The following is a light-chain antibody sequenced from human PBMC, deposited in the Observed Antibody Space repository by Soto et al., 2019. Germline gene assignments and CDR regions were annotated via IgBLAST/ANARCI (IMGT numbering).Light chain of an antibody. CDR1: QSVSSSY. CDR3: QQYGSSSWT. Sequence: EIVLTQSPATLSLSPGERATLSCGASQSVSSSYLAWYQQKPGLAPRLLIYDASSRATGIPDRFGGSGSGTDFTLTISRLEPEDFAVYYCQQYGSSSWTFGQGTKVEIK. J-gene: IGKJ1*01. CDR2: DAS. V-gene: IGKV3D-20*01.